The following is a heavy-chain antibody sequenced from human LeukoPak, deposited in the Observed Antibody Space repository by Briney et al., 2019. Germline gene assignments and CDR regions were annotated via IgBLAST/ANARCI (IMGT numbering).Heavy chain of an antibody. CDR1: GGSISSSSYY. CDR2: IYYSGST. V-gene: IGHV4-39*01. D-gene: IGHD6-13*01. Sequence: SETLSLTCTVSGGSISSSSYYWGWIRRPPGKGLEWIGSIYYSGSTYYNPSLKSRVTISVDTSKNQFSLKLSSVTAADTAVYYCARHDSSSWPDPNWFDPWDQGTLVTVSS. J-gene: IGHJ5*02. CDR3: ARHDSSSWPDPNWFDP.